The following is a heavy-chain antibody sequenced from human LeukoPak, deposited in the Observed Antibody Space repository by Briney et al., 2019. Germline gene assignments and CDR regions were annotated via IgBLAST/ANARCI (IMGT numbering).Heavy chain of an antibody. D-gene: IGHD2-21*01. V-gene: IGHV3-23*01. CDR3: AKAKGDYYFDS. J-gene: IGHJ4*02. CDR1: GFSFMSYA. Sequence: PGGSLRLSCAASGFSFMSYAMSWVREAPGMGLEWVSGISSSSRNTYYTDSVTGRFTISRDNSKNTLYVQMNSLRADDTAVYFCAKAKGDYYFDSWGQGTPVTVSS. CDR2: ISSSSRNT.